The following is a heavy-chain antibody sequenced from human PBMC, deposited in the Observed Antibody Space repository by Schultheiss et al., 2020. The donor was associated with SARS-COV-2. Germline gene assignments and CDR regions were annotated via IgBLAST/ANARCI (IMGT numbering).Heavy chain of an antibody. CDR3: ARGGYSGYDSWFDP. J-gene: IGHJ5*02. CDR1: GGSISSGDYY. Sequence: SETLSLTCTVSGGSISSGDYYWSWIRQPPGKGLEWIGYIYYSGSTYYNPSLKSRVTISVDTSKNQFSLKLSSVTAADTAVYYCARGGYSGYDSWFDPWGQGTLVTVSS. D-gene: IGHD5-12*01. V-gene: IGHV4-30-4*01. CDR2: IYYSGST.